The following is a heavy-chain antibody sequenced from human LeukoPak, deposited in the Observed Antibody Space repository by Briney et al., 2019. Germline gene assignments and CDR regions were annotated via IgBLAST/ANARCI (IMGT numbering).Heavy chain of an antibody. CDR1: GFTLSGYG. V-gene: IGHV3-33*06. CDR3: ANRGMTYYYDSSGYHFDY. D-gene: IGHD3-22*01. CDR2: LWSDGINQ. J-gene: IGHJ4*02. Sequence: GRSLRLSCAASGFTLSGYGMDWVRQAPGKGLEWVAILWSDGINQYYADSVKGRFTISRDNSKNTLYLQMNSLRAEDTAVYYCANRGMTYYYDSSGYHFDYWGQGTLVTVSS.